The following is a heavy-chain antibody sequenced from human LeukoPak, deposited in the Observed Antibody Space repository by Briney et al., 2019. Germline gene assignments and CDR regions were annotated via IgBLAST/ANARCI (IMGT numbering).Heavy chain of an antibody. CDR2: ITSSGDGT. D-gene: IGHD3-22*01. V-gene: IGHV3-23*01. Sequence: GGSLRLSCAASGFTFSIYAMSWVRQAPGKGLQWVSSITSSGDGTYYADPVRGRFTIYRDNSENMLYLQMNSLRVEDTDVYFCAKDRPNYYGSNGHYYRRDGDYWGQGTLVTVSS. CDR3: AKDRPNYYGSNGHYYRRDGDY. J-gene: IGHJ4*02. CDR1: GFTFSIYA.